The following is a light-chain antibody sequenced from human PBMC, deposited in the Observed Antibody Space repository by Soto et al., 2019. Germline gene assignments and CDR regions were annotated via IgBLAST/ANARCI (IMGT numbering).Light chain of an antibody. CDR1: TSNILRNY. CDR3: ASWDDSVSGYV. CDR2: MND. V-gene: IGLV1-47*01. J-gene: IGLJ1*01. Sequence: QSVLTQPPSASGNPGQRLTISCSGSTSNILRNYVYWYRQLPGTAPRLLISMNDQRPSGVPDRFSGSKSGTSASLAISGLRSEDEADYYCASWDDSVSGYVFGTGTKVTVL.